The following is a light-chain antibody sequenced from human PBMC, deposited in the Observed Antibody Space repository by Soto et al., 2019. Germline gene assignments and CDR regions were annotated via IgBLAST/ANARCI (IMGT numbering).Light chain of an antibody. J-gene: IGLJ1*01. CDR3: SSYTSSSTLYV. Sequence: QSALTQPASVSGSPGQSITISCTGTSSDVGGYNYVSWYQQHPGKAPKLMIYELSNRPSGVSNRFCGSKSGNTASLTISGLQAEDEADYDCSSYTSSSTLYVFGTGTKLTVL. CDR2: ELS. CDR1: SSDVGGYNY. V-gene: IGLV2-14*01.